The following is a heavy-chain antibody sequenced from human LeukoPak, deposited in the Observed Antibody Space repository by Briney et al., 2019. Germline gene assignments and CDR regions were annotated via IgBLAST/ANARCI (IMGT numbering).Heavy chain of an antibody. J-gene: IGHJ6*03. D-gene: IGHD2-15*01. CDR2: IYHSGST. CDR3: ARDQGLLLRKYYYYYMDV. Sequence: SETLSLTCAASGGSISSSNWWSWVRQPPGKGLEWIGEIYHSGSTNYNPSLKSRVTISVDTSKNQFSLKLSSVTAADTAVYYCARDQGLLLRKYYYYYMDVWGKGTTVTISS. CDR1: GGSISSSNW. V-gene: IGHV4-4*02.